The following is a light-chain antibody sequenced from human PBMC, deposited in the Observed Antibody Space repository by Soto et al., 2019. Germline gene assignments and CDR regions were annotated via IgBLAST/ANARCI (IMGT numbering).Light chain of an antibody. CDR1: STYVGAYNY. CDR3: SSYRGTSTPV. Sequence: QSALTQPASVSGSPGQSITISFPGTSTYVGAYNYVSWYQQHPGKAPKLVIFDVTNRPSEVSDRFSGSKSGNTASLTISGLQFEDEADYYCSSYRGTSTPVFGGGTKVTVL. J-gene: IGLJ2*01. CDR2: DVT. V-gene: IGLV2-14*01.